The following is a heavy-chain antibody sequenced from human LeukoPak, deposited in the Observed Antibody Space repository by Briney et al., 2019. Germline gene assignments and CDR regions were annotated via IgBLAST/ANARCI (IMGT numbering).Heavy chain of an antibody. Sequence: SGGSLRLSCAASGLSISNDWMSWVRQAPGKGLVWVARVKSKSAGETTDYAAPVKGRFTISRDDSKNTLYLQMNSLKTEDTAVYYCTLIQGWGSGSYYRDFWGQGTLVTVSS. V-gene: IGHV3-15*01. CDR3: TLIQGWGSGSYYRDF. J-gene: IGHJ4*02. CDR2: VKSKSAGETT. CDR1: GLSISNDW. D-gene: IGHD3-10*01.